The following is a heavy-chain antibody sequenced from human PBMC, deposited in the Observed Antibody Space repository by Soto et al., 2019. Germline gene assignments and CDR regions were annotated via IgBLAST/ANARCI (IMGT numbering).Heavy chain of an antibody. D-gene: IGHD2-2*01. CDR2: INHSGST. J-gene: IGHJ6*02. Sequence: SETLSLTCTVSGHSLSSGGYYWSWIRQHPGKGLEWIGEINHSGSTNYNPSLKSRVTISVDTSKNQFSLTLSSVTAADTAVYYCARGFGAAIWLYYYYGMDVWGQGTLVTVSS. V-gene: IGHV4-34*01. CDR3: ARGFGAAIWLYYYYGMDV. CDR1: GHSLSSGGYY.